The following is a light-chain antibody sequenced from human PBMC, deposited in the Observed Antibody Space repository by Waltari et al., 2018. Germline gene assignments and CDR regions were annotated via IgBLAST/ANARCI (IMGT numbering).Light chain of an antibody. CDR3: QQYDEWPPRYT. V-gene: IGKV3-15*01. J-gene: IGKJ2*01. Sequence: DTVLTQSPATLSVSPGDGATLSCRGNQGVRRNLAWYQQRPAQAPRLLIFGASTRAPGVAARFIGSGSGTEFTHTITGLQSEDSAIYFCQQYDEWPPRYTFGQGTTLEIK. CDR2: GAS. CDR1: QGVRRN.